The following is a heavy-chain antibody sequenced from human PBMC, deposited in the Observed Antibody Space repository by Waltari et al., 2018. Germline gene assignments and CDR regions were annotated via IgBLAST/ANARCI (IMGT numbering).Heavy chain of an antibody. V-gene: IGHV1-46*03. CDR2: SNPSDGGT. CDR1: GDTFSSYF. Sequence: QVQLVQSGAEVKKPGASVKVSCRTSGDTFSSYFIFWVRQAPGQGLEWMGISNPSDGGTNYPQKFQDRVTMTRDTSTSTVYMELRSLRSEDTAVYYCTRDKLGYYNGMDVWGQGTTVTVSS. J-gene: IGHJ6*02. CDR3: TRDKLGYYNGMDV. D-gene: IGHD3-3*02.